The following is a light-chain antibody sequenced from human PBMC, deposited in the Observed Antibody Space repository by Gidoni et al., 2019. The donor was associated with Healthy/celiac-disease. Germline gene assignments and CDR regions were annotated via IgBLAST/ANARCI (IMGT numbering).Light chain of an antibody. CDR3: QQRSKWPRT. CDR2: EAS. J-gene: IGKJ1*01. V-gene: IGKV3-11*01. Sequence: DIVLTPSPATLSLSPGERATLSCRASQSVSSYLAWYQQKPGQAPRLLIYEASNRATGIPARFSGSGSGTDFTLTISSLEPEDFAVYYCQQRSKWPRTFGQGTKVEIK. CDR1: QSVSSY.